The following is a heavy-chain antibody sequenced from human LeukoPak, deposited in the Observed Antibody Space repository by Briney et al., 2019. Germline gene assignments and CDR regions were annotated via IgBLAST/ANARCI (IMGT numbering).Heavy chain of an antibody. D-gene: IGHD4-23*01. CDR2: MNPKSGNT. J-gene: IGHJ6*03. CDR3: ARGVGGNSWDYYYYYMDV. V-gene: IGHV1-8*03. Sequence: ASVKVSCKASGYTFTSYDINWVRQVTGQGLEWVGWMNPKSGNTGYAQKFQGRVTITRNTSISTAYMELSRLRSDDTAVYYCARGVGGNSWDYYYYYMDVWGKGTTVTVSS. CDR1: GYTFTSYD.